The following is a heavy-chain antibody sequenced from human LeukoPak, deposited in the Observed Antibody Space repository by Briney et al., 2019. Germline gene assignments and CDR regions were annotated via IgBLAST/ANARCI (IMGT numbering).Heavy chain of an antibody. Sequence: PGGSLRLSCAASGFTFSSYWMSWVRQAPGKGLERVANIKQDGSEKYYVDSVKGRFTISRDNAKNSLYLQMNSLGAEDTAVYYCARDPVRYYYYYGMDVWGQGTTVTVSS. D-gene: IGHD3-10*01. V-gene: IGHV3-7*01. J-gene: IGHJ6*02. CDR3: ARDPVRYYYYYGMDV. CDR2: IKQDGSEK. CDR1: GFTFSSYW.